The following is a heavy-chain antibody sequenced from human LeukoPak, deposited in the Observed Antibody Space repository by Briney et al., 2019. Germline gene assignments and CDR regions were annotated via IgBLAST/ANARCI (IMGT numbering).Heavy chain of an antibody. V-gene: IGHV3-7*05. D-gene: IGHD3-16*02. CDR3: ARAVDDYVWGSYRPPGH. CDR1: GFTFSSYW. J-gene: IGHJ4*02. Sequence: GGSLRLSCAASGFTFSSYWMIWVRQAPGKGLEWGGNIKQDGSEKDHVDSVKGRFTISRDNAKNSLYLKMNSLRAEDTALYYCARAVDDYVWGSYRPPGHWGQGTLVTVSS. CDR2: IKQDGSEK.